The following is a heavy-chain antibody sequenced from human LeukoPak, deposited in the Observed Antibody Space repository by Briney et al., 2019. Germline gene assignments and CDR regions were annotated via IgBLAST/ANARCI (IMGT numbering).Heavy chain of an antibody. CDR2: IKQDGSEK. CDR3: AREYCSSTSCLGAFDI. J-gene: IGHJ3*02. D-gene: IGHD2-2*01. Sequence: PGGSLRLSCAASVFTFSSYMLSSVRQAPGKGLEWVANIKQDGSEKYYVDSVKGRFTISRDNAKNSLYLQMNSLRAEDTAVYYCAREYCSSTSCLGAFDIWGQGTMVTVSS. V-gene: IGHV3-7*01. CDR1: VFTFSSYM.